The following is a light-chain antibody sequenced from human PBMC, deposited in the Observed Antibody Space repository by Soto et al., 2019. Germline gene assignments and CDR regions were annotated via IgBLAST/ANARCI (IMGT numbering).Light chain of an antibody. CDR1: QSVSSSY. CDR3: QQYDSATGWT. V-gene: IGKV3-20*01. J-gene: IGKJ1*01. Sequence: EIVLTQSPGTLSLSPGERATLSCRASQSVSSSYLAWYQRKPGQAPRLLLCGASSKAAGIPDRFSGSGSGTDFTLTISRLEAEDFAADYCQQYDSATGWTFGQGTKVDIK. CDR2: GAS.